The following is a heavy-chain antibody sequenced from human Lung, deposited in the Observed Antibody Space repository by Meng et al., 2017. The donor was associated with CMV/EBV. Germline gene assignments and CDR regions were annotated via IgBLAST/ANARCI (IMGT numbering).Heavy chain of an antibody. V-gene: IGHV7-4-1*01. CDR2: FNINTWNP. D-gene: IGHD2-8*01. CDR3: ARGNGGRFDY. J-gene: IGHJ4*02. CDR1: GNTFTSSS. Sequence: QVKWVQLGSELKKPGDAGKVSCQVAGNTFTSSSMNWVRHAPGQGLEWMGWFNINTWNPTYAQGCTGRFVFSLDNSASTAYLQIDSLKADDTAVYYCARGNGGRFDYWGQGTLVTVSS.